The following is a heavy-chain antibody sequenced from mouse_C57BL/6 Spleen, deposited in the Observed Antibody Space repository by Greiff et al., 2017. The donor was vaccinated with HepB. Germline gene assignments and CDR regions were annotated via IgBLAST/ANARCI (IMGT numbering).Heavy chain of an antibody. Sequence: QVQLQQPGTELVKPGASVKLSCKASGYTFTSYWMHWVKQRPGQGLEWIGNINPSNGGTNYNEKFKSKATLTVDKSSSTAYRQLSSLTSEDSAVYYCAIIYDGYFGGYYAMDYWGQGTSVTVSS. V-gene: IGHV1-53*01. J-gene: IGHJ4*01. D-gene: IGHD2-3*01. CDR3: AIIYDGYFGGYYAMDY. CDR2: INPSNGGT. CDR1: GYTFTSYW.